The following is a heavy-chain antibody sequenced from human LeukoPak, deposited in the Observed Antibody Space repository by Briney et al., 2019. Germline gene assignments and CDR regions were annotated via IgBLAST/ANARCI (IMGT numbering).Heavy chain of an antibody. J-gene: IGHJ3*02. CDR2: IIPIFATA. Sequence: ASVKVSCKASGGTFSSYAISWVRQAPGQGLEWMGGIIPIFATANYAQKFQGRVTITTDESTYTAYMELSRLRSDDTVVYYCARGEGPYAFDIWGQGTVVTVSS. CDR3: ARGEGPYAFDI. V-gene: IGHV1-69*05. CDR1: GGTFSSYA.